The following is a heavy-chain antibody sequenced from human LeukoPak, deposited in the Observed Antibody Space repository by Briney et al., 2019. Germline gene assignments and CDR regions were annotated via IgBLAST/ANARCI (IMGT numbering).Heavy chain of an antibody. CDR3: ARDAGRRQQLAAYGMDV. J-gene: IGHJ6*02. CDR1: GFTVSSNY. V-gene: IGHV3-66*02. CDR2: IYSGGST. Sequence: GGSLRLSCAASGFTVSSNYMSWVRQAPGKGLEWVSVIYSGGSTYYADSVKGRFTISRDNSKNTLYLQMNSLRAEDTAVYYCARDAGRRQQLAAYGMDVWGQGTTVTVSS. D-gene: IGHD6-13*01.